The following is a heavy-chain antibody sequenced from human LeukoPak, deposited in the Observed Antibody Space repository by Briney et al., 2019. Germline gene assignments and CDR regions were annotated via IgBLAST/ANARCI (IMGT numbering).Heavy chain of an antibody. V-gene: IGHV4-34*01. Sequence: SETLSLTCAVYGGSFNNYYWSWLRQPPGKGLEWIGEISHSGSTNYNPSLKSRVTVSLDTSKNQFSLKLGSVTAADTAVYYCARGKGGTTSWWFDPWGQGTLVTVSS. D-gene: IGHD1-7*01. CDR3: ARGKGGTTSWWFDP. CDR1: GGSFNNYY. J-gene: IGHJ5*02. CDR2: ISHSGST.